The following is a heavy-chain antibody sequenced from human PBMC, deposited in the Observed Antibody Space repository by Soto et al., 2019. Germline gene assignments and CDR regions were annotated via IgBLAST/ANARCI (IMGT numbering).Heavy chain of an antibody. Sequence: QVQLVESGGGVVQPGRSLRLSCAASGFTFSSSGMHWVRQAPGKGLEWVAVIWYDGSNKYYADSVKGRFTISRDTSKNTLYLQMNSQRAEDTALYYCARGSGYNYDNWFDPWGQGTLVTVSS. J-gene: IGHJ5*02. CDR3: ARGSGYNYDNWFDP. V-gene: IGHV3-33*01. CDR1: GFTFSSSG. D-gene: IGHD5-12*01. CDR2: IWYDGSNK.